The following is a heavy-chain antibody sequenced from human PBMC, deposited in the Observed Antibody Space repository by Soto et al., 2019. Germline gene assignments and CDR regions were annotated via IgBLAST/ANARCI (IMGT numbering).Heavy chain of an antibody. CDR3: ARDDATYCGGDCYRYFYYGMDV. J-gene: IGHJ6*02. Sequence: ASVKVSCKASGGTFSNHAISLVRQAPGQGLEWVGGIIPMFPTADYAQRFQGRVTITADDSTTTVYMELSGLRSEDTAMYYCARDDATYCGGDCYRYFYYGMDVWGQGTTVTVSS. D-gene: IGHD2-21*02. CDR1: GGTFSNHA. CDR2: IIPMFPTA. V-gene: IGHV1-69*13.